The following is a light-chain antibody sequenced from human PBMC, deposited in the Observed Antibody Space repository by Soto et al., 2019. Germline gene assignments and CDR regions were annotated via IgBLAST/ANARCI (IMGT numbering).Light chain of an antibody. CDR3: QQYDKWPRT. V-gene: IGKV3-15*01. CDR2: FAS. Sequence: VMNQSPAPRSVSPGERAALSCRASQRVSTNLAWYQQKPGQPPRLLIYFASTRATAVPARFTAGGSGTEFTLTISSLQSDDLAVYYFQQYDKWPRTFGQATK. CDR1: QRVSTN. J-gene: IGKJ1*01.